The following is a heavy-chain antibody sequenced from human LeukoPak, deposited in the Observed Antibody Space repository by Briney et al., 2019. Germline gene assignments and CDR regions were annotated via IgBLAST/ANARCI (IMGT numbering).Heavy chain of an antibody. CDR2: IDPKSGDP. J-gene: IGHJ3*01. V-gene: IGHV1-2*02. CDR3: ARIVLRPDAFDV. D-gene: IGHD2-8*02. CDR1: GYRFTDNL. Sequence: ASVKVSCKTSGYRFTDNLLHWMRQTPAHGLEWMGWIDPKSGDPSYAQKFQGRVTMTRDTPMGTIYMELSSLRSDDTAVYFCARIVLRPDAFDVWGQGTNVIVSS.